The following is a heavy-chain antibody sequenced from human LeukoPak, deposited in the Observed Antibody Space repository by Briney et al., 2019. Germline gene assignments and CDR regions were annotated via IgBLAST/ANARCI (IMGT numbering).Heavy chain of an antibody. V-gene: IGHV3-30*02. CDR2: IRSDGNNK. CDR3: VKDRDWGFDY. D-gene: IGHD3/OR15-3a*01. Sequence: GGSLRLSCAASGFTFSSYGMHWVRQAPGKGLEWVTFIRSDGNNKYYGDSVKGRFTISRENSQNTLYLQMNSLRAEDTAVYYCVKDRDWGFDYWGQGTLVTVSS. CDR1: GFTFSSYG. J-gene: IGHJ4*02.